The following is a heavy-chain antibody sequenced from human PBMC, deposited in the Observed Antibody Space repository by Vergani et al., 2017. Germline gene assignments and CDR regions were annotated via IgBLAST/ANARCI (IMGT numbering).Heavy chain of an antibody. CDR1: GYTLTELS. V-gene: IGHV1-24*01. J-gene: IGHJ4*02. D-gene: IGHD6-19*01. CDR3: ATVLRKGYRGYSSGWYGDY. Sequence: QVQLVQSGAEVKKPGASVKLSCKVSGYTLTELSMHWVRQAPGKGLEWMGGFDPEDGETIYAQKCQGRVTMTEDTSTDTAYMELSSLRSEDTAVYYCATVLRKGYRGYSSGWYGDYWGQGTLVTVSS. CDR2: FDPEDGET.